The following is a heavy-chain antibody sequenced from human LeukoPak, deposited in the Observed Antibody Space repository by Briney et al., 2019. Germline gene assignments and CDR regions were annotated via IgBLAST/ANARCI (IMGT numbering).Heavy chain of an antibody. CDR2: IYTSGST. V-gene: IGHV4-61*02. D-gene: IGHD2-21*01. CDR3: ATADSADYYSYYMDV. CDR1: GGSISSGSYY. J-gene: IGHJ6*03. Sequence: SESLSLTCTVSGGSISSGSYYWSWIRQPAGKGLEWIGRIYTSGSTNYNPSLKSRVTISVDTSKNQFSLKLSSVTAADTAVYYCATADSADYYSYYMDVWGKGTSATVSS.